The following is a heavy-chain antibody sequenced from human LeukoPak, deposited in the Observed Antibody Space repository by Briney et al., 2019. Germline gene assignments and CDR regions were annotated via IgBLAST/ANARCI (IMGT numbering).Heavy chain of an antibody. CDR1: GGTFSSYA. Sequence: ASVKVSCKASGGTFSSYAISWVRQAPGQGLEWMGGIIPIFGTANYAQKFQGRVTITADESTSTAYMELSSLSSEDTAVYYCAKSYYDFWSGYYQTFDYWGQGTLVTVSS. CDR3: AKSYYDFWSGYYQTFDY. D-gene: IGHD3-3*01. CDR2: IIPIFGTA. J-gene: IGHJ4*02. V-gene: IGHV1-69*13.